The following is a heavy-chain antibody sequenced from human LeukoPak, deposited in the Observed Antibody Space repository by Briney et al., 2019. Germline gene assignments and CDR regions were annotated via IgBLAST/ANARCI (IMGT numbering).Heavy chain of an antibody. Sequence: GGSLRLSCAASGFTFSNAWMSWVRQAPGKGLEWVGRIKSKTDGGTTDYAAPVKGRFTISRDDSKNTLYLQMNSLKTEDTAVYYCTTDRLLELWFGELLYDFDYWGQGTLVTVSS. CDR2: IKSKTDGGTT. V-gene: IGHV3-15*01. CDR1: GFTFSNAW. D-gene: IGHD3-10*01. CDR3: TTDRLLELWFGELLYDFDY. J-gene: IGHJ4*02.